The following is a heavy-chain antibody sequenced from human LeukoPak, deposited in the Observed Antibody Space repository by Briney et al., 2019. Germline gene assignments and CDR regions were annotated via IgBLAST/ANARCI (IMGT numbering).Heavy chain of an antibody. J-gene: IGHJ5*02. Sequence: SGTLSLTCTVSGYSISSGYYCGWVRQPPRKGLGWSGSSVHSGITYYTPSLNSRVTISLDTPKNHFPFNLISVTAADTAVYSCARAGYCGSTSCYSAWFDPWGQGTLVTVSS. CDR1: GYSISSGYY. D-gene: IGHD2-2*02. CDR2: SVHSGIT. V-gene: IGHV4-38-2*02. CDR3: ARAGYCGSTSCYSAWFDP.